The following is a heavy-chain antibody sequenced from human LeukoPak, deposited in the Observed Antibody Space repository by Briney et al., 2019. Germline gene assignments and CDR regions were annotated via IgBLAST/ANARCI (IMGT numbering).Heavy chain of an antibody. CDR1: GYTFTSYY. Sequence: ASVKVSCKASGYTFTSYYMHWVRQAPGQGLEWMGIINPSGGSTSYAQKFQGGVTMTRDTSTSTVYMELSSLRSEDTAVYYCAREYCSSTSCSYYYYYGMDVWGQGTTVTVSS. J-gene: IGHJ6*02. D-gene: IGHD2-2*01. V-gene: IGHV1-46*01. CDR2: INPSGGST. CDR3: AREYCSSTSCSYYYYYGMDV.